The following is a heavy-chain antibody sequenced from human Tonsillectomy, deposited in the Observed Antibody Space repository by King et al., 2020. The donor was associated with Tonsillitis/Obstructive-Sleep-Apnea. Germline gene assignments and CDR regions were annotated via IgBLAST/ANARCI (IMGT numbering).Heavy chain of an antibody. D-gene: IGHD2-15*01. J-gene: IGHJ3*02. CDR3: ARHGEVVVAATADI. CDR2: IYLGDTDT. Sequence: QMVQSGAEVKKPGESLKISCKGSVYSFTSYWICWWRQMPGKGLECMGIIYLGDTDTRYSPSFQGQVTISADKSICTAHLQWSSLKAPDTAMYYCARHGEVVVAATADIWGQGTMVTVSS. V-gene: IGHV5-51*01. CDR1: VYSFTSYW.